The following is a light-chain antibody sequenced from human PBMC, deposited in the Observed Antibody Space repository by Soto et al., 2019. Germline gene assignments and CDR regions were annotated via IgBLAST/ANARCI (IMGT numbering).Light chain of an antibody. Sequence: DIQMTQSPSSLSASVGDRVTITCRASQGISNYLAWYRQKPGKVPKLLIYAASTLQSGVPSRFSGSGSGTDFTLTISSLQREDVGSYCCQKYNSAPFTFGPGTKVDIK. CDR3: QKYNSAPFT. CDR2: AAS. J-gene: IGKJ3*01. V-gene: IGKV1-27*01. CDR1: QGISNY.